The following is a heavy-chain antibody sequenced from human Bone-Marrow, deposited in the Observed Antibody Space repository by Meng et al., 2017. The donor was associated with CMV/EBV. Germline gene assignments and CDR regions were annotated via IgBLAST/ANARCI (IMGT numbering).Heavy chain of an antibody. CDR2: IGASGANT. J-gene: IGHJ4*02. CDR1: GFTFSSYA. D-gene: IGHD2-2*01. Sequence: GGSLRLSCAASGFTFSSYAMSWVRQAPGKGLEWVSLIGASGANTYYADSVKGRFTISRDNSKNTLYLQMNSLRVEDTAVYYCAKDPRYYSSTSYDADNYWGQGTLVTVYS. CDR3: AKDPRYYSSTSYDADNY. V-gene: IGHV3-23*01.